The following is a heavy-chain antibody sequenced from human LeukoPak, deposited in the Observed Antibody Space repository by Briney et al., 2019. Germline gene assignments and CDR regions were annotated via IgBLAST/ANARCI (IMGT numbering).Heavy chain of an antibody. CDR1: GYTFTSYY. J-gene: IGHJ6*03. CDR3: ARDRLHYYYYMDV. CDR2: IDPSGAST. V-gene: IGHV1-46*01. Sequence: ASVKVSCKASGYTFTSYYIVWVRQAPGQGLEWMGRIDPSGASTSYAQKFQGTVTMTRGTSTSTVYMELSSLISEDTAVYYCARDRLHYYYYMDVWGKGTTVTVSS. D-gene: IGHD2-15*01.